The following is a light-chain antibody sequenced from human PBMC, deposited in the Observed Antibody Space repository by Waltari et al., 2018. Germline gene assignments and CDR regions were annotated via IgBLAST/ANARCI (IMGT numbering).Light chain of an antibody. Sequence: DIVMTQSPDSLAVSLGERATINCKSSQSVLYSSTNNNYLAWYQQIPGQPPKLLIDWASTRESGVPDRFSGSGSGTDFTLTISSLQAEDVAVYYCQQYYSPPWTFGQGTKVEIK. CDR3: QQYYSPPWT. CDR2: WAS. V-gene: IGKV4-1*01. CDR1: QSVLYSSTNNNY. J-gene: IGKJ1*01.